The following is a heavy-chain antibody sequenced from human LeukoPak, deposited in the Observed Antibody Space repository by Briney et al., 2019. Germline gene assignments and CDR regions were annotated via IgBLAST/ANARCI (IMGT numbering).Heavy chain of an antibody. CDR3: ARDKPYDSSGAAYYCGMDV. V-gene: IGHV4-39*07. Sequence: SETLSLTCTVSGGSISSSSYYWGWIRQPPGKGLEWIGSIYYSGSTYYNPSLKSRVTISVDTSKNQFSLKLSSVTAADTAVYYCARDKPYDSSGAAYYCGMDVWGQGTTVTVSS. D-gene: IGHD3-22*01. J-gene: IGHJ6*02. CDR1: GGSISSSSYY. CDR2: IYYSGST.